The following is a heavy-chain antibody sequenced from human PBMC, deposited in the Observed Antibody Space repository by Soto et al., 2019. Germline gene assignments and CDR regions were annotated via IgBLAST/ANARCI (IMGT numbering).Heavy chain of an antibody. CDR1: GGSFSGYY. V-gene: IGHV4-34*01. J-gene: IGHJ6*02. CDR3: ARGFYDILTGFREYYYGMDV. Sequence: PSETLSLTCAVYGGSFSGYYWSWIRQPPGKGLEWIGEINHSGSINYNPSLKSRVTISVDTSKNQFSLKLSSVTAADTAVYYCARGFYDILTGFREYYYGMDVWGQGTTVTVSS. D-gene: IGHD3-9*01. CDR2: INHSGSI.